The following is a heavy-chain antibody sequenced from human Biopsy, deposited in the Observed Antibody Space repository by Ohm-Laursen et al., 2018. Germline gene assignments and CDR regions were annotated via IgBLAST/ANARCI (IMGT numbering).Heavy chain of an antibody. CDR2: ISYTGYT. CDR1: GGSFTGHY. V-gene: IGHV4-59*11. J-gene: IGHJ4*02. D-gene: IGHD4-23*01. CDR3: ARGSNDFGGLYFPR. Sequence: SDTLSLTCSVSGGSFTGHYWSWIRQPPGKGLEWIGHISYTGYTSYNASLKSRVTISVDTSRNHISLRLSSLTAADTAVYYCARGSNDFGGLYFPRWGQGTLLTVSS.